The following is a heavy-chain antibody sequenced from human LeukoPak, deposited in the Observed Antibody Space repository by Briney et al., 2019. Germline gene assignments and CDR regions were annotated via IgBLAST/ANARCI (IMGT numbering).Heavy chain of an antibody. J-gene: IGHJ4*02. Sequence: PSETLSLTCTVSSGSITSSSYYWGWIRQPPGKGLEWIGGIYYNGSTYYNPSLKSRVTIPVDTSKNQFSLKLSSVTAADTAVYYCASLVHSSSWYWDYWGQGTLVTVSS. CDR3: ASLVHSSSWYWDY. D-gene: IGHD6-13*01. V-gene: IGHV4-39*07. CDR2: IYYNGST. CDR1: SGSITSSSYY.